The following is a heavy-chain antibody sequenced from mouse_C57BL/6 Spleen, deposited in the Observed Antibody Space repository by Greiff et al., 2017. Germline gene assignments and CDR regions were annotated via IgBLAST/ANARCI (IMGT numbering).Heavy chain of an antibody. J-gene: IGHJ4*01. D-gene: IGHD1-1*01. V-gene: IGHV1-59*01. CDR2: IDPSDSYT. CDR1: GYPFTSYW. CDR3: ARKVPLGSRVYYYAMDY. Sequence: VQLQQPGAELVRPGTSVKLSCKASGYPFTSYWMHWVKQRPGQGLEWIGVIDPSDSYTNYNQKSKGKATVTVDTSSSTAYMQLSSLTSEDSAVYYCARKVPLGSRVYYYAMDYWGQGTSVTVSS.